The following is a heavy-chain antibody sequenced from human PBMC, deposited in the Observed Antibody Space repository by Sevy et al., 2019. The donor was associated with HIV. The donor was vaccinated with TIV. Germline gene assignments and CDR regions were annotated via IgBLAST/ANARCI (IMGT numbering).Heavy chain of an antibody. Sequence: GGSLRLSCAASGFTFSSYAMHWVRQAPGNGLEWVAVISYDGSNKYYADSVKGRFTISRDNSKNTLYLQMNSLRAEDTAVYYCARGGYYYDSSGYYHWPYWGQGTLVTVSS. CDR2: ISYDGSNK. CDR3: ARGGYYYDSSGYYHWPY. J-gene: IGHJ4*02. D-gene: IGHD3-22*01. CDR1: GFTFSSYA. V-gene: IGHV3-30-3*01.